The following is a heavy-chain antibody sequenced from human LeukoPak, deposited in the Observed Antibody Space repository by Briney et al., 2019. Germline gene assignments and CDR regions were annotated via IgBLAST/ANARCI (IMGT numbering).Heavy chain of an antibody. D-gene: IGHD3-22*01. CDR2: INTNTGNP. CDR1: GYTFTSYA. J-gene: IGHJ4*02. CDR3: ARAVDYYDSSGYYWLR. Sequence: GASVKVSCKASGYTFTSYAMNWVRQAPGQGLEWMGWINTNTGNPTYAQGSTGRFVFSLDTSVSTAYLQISSLKAEDTAVYYCARAVDYYDSSGYYWLRWGQGTLVTVSS. V-gene: IGHV7-4-1*02.